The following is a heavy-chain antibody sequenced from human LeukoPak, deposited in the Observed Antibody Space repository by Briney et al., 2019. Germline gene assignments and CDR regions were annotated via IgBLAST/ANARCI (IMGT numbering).Heavy chain of an antibody. V-gene: IGHV3-23*01. J-gene: IGHJ4*02. CDR2: ISVSGGST. Sequence: PGGSLRLSCAASGFTFSNYRMSWVRQAPGKGLEWVSSISVSGGSTYYADSVKGRFTISRDNFKNTLYLQMNSLRAEDTAVYYCAKARSSSHFYHSGGYYYAPFDYWGQGTLVAVSS. CDR1: GFTFSNYR. CDR3: AKARSSSHFYHSGGYYYAPFDY. D-gene: IGHD3-22*01.